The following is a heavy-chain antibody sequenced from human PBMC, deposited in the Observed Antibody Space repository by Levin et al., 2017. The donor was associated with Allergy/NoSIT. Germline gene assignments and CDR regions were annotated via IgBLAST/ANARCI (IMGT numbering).Heavy chain of an antibody. CDR1: GFTFSSYG. V-gene: IGHV3-30*18. D-gene: IGHD2-21*02. CDR3: AKPSTVVTSRYFDY. CDR2: ISYHGSDK. J-gene: IGHJ4*02. Sequence: GGSLRLSCAASGFTFSSYGMLWVRQAPGKGLEYVAVISYHGSDKFYADSVKGRFTISRDNSRNTLYLQMDSLRTEDTALYYCAKPSTVVTSRYFDYWGQGTLVTVSS.